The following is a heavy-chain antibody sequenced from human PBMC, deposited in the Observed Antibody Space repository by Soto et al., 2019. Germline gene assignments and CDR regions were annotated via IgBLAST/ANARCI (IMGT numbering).Heavy chain of an antibody. CDR2: ITGSGGST. Sequence: EVRLLESGGALVQPGGSLRLSCAASGFTFSSYAMSWVRQAPGKGLEWVSVITGSGGSTKYADSVIGRFTISRDNAKNNLFLQMNSLRAEDAAVYYCANGRYTDGWYQLDDWGQGTLVTVSS. V-gene: IGHV3-23*01. CDR1: GFTFSSYA. D-gene: IGHD6-19*01. J-gene: IGHJ4*02. CDR3: ANGRYTDGWYQLDD.